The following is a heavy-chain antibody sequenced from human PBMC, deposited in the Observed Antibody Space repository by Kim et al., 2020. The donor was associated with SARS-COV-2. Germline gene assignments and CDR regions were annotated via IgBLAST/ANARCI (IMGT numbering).Heavy chain of an antibody. J-gene: IGHJ4*02. CDR1: GFTFSSYG. CDR3: AKSVIHSGSYYRYFDY. D-gene: IGHD3-10*01. CDR2: ISYDGSNK. V-gene: IGHV3-30*18. Sequence: GGSLRLSCADSGFTFSSYGMHWVRQAPGKGLEWVAVISYDGSNKYYADSVKGRFTISRDNSKNTLYLQMNSLRAEDTAVYYCAKSVIHSGSYYRYFDYWGQGTLVTVSS.